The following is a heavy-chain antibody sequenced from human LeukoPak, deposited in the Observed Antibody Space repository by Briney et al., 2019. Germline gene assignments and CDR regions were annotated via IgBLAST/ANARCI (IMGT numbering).Heavy chain of an antibody. CDR3: ARAALQYSSGWLGY. CDR2: ISYDGSNK. V-gene: IGHV3-30-3*01. D-gene: IGHD6-19*01. Sequence: GGSLRLSCAASGFTFSSYAMHWVRQAPGKGLEWVAVISYDGSNKYYADSVKGRFTISRDNSKNTLYLQMNSLRAEDTAVYYCARAALQYSSGWLGYWGQGTLVTASS. J-gene: IGHJ4*02. CDR1: GFTFSSYA.